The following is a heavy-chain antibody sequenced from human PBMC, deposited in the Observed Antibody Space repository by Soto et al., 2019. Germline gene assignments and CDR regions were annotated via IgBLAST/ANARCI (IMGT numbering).Heavy chain of an antibody. Sequence: ASVKVSCKVSGYTLTELSMHWVRQAPGKGLEWMGGFDPEDGETIYAQKFQGRVTMTEDTSTDTAYMELSSLRSEDTAVYYCATTGIAARGIRYYYYYGIDVWGQGTTVTVSS. CDR3: ATTGIAARGIRYYYYYGIDV. D-gene: IGHD6-6*01. CDR1: GYTLTELS. J-gene: IGHJ6*02. V-gene: IGHV1-24*01. CDR2: FDPEDGET.